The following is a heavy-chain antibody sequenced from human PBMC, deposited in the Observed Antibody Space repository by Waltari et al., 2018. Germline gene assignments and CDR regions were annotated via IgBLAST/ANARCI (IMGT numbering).Heavy chain of an antibody. V-gene: IGHV3-30*03. J-gene: IGHJ4*02. CDR1: GFTFSNYG. Sequence: QVQLVESGGGVVQPGRSLTLSCAASGFTFSNYGMHWVRQAPGKGLEWVAVTSYDGSNKYYADSVKGRFTISRDSSKNTLYLQMNSLRAEDTAIYYCAGYYNYFNYWGQGTLVTVSS. CDR3: AGYYNYFNY. CDR2: TSYDGSNK. D-gene: IGHD3-10*01.